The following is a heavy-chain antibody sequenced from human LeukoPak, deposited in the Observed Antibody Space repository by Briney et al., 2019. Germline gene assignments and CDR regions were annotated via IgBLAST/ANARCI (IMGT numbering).Heavy chain of an antibody. CDR1: GGSISSYY. CDR2: IYYSGST. D-gene: IGHD3-10*01. Sequence: SEILSLTCTVSGGSISSYYWSWIRQPPGKGLEWIGYIYYSGSTNYNPSLKSRVTISVDTSKNQFSLKLSSVTAADTAVYYCARARYYGSGSLYTGFDPWGQGTLVTVSS. V-gene: IGHV4-59*01. J-gene: IGHJ5*02. CDR3: ARARYYGSGSLYTGFDP.